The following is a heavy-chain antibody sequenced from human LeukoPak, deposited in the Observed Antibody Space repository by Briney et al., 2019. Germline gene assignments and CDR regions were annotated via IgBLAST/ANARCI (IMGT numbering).Heavy chain of an antibody. CDR1: GGSISSYY. D-gene: IGHD2-15*01. Sequence: PSETLSLTCTVSGGSISSYYWSWIRQPPGKGLEWIGYIYYSGSTNYNPSLKSRVTISVDTSKNQFSLKLSSVTAADTAVYYCARLTYCSGGRCSWAFDIWGQGTMVTVSS. V-gene: IGHV4-59*08. CDR2: IYYSGST. CDR3: ARLTYCSGGRCSWAFDI. J-gene: IGHJ3*02.